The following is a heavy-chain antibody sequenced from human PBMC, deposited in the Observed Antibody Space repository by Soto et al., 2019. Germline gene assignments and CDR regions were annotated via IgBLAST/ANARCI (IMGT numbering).Heavy chain of an antibody. J-gene: IGHJ6*02. CDR1: GFTFSDHY. D-gene: IGHD6-13*01. V-gene: IGHV3-11*01. CDR3: ARKTLSAAGSDNYGLDA. CDR2: ISGSGFTI. Sequence: QVQLVESGGGLVEPGGSLRLSCATSGFTFSDHYMSWIRQAPGKGLAWVAYISGSGFTIYNADSVKGRFTISRDNAKNSVYLQMDSLRAEDTAVYYCARKTLSAAGSDNYGLDAWGRGTTVAVSS.